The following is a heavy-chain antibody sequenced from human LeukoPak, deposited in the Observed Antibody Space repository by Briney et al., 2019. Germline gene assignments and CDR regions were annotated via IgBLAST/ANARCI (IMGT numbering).Heavy chain of an antibody. J-gene: IGHJ4*02. CDR2: INQDGSEK. V-gene: IGHV3-7*01. D-gene: IGHD3-10*01. CDR3: VRDGSTPDY. Sequence: PGGSLRLSCAASGFTFTSYWMGWVRQAPGKGLAWVANINQDGSEKYYVDSVKGRFTISRDNARNSLHLQMNSLRAEDTAVYYCVRDGSTPDYWGQGTLVTVSS. CDR1: GFTFTSYW.